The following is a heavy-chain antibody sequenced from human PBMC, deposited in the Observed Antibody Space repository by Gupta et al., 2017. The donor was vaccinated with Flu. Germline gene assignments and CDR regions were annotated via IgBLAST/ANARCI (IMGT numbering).Heavy chain of an antibody. Sequence: SSSYYWGWIRQPPGKGLEWIGSIYYSGTTYYNPSLKSRVTISVDTSKNQFSLKLSSVTAADTAVYYCARLERVGTKGYFDYWGQGTLVTVSS. CDR3: ARLERVGTKGYFDY. J-gene: IGHJ4*02. V-gene: IGHV4-39*01. CDR1: SSSYY. CDR2: IYYSGTT. D-gene: IGHD1-26*01.